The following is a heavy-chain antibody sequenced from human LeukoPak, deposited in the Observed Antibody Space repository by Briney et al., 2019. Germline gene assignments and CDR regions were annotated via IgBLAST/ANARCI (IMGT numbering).Heavy chain of an antibody. J-gene: IGHJ4*02. CDR1: GGSISSYY. Sequence: SETLSLTCTVSGGSISSYYWSWIRQPPGKGLEWIGYIYYSGSTNYNPSLKSRVTISVDTSKNQFSLKLSSVTAADTAVYCCARGAYDLVNYWGQGTLVTVSS. CDR3: ARGAYDLVNY. D-gene: IGHD3-3*01. V-gene: IGHV4-59*01. CDR2: IYYSGST.